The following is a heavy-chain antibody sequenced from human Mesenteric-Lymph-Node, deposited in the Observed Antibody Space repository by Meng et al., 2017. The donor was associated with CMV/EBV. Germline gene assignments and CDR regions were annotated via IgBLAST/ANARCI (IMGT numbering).Heavy chain of an antibody. D-gene: IGHD1-26*01. J-gene: IGHJ4*02. Sequence: GGSLRLSCAASGFTFSSYEMNWVRQAPGKGLEWVSSISSSSSYIYYADSVKGRFTISRDNAKNSLYLQMNSLRAEDTAVYYCARAPWELPTYRYFDYWGQGTLVTVSS. CDR3: ARAPWELPTYRYFDY. V-gene: IGHV3-21*01. CDR2: ISSSSSYI. CDR1: GFTFSSYE.